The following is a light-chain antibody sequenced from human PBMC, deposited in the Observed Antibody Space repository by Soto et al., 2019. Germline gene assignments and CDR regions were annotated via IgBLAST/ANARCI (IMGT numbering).Light chain of an antibody. CDR2: GAS. J-gene: IGKJ1*01. Sequence: EFVLTQSPGTLSLSPGERATLSCRASQSLANSFIAWYQQKPGQGPRLLIYGASSRATGIPDRFSGSGSGTDFTLIISRLEPEDFAMYYCQQYGSSPRTFGHGTKVDIK. CDR3: QQYGSSPRT. CDR1: QSLANSF. V-gene: IGKV3-20*01.